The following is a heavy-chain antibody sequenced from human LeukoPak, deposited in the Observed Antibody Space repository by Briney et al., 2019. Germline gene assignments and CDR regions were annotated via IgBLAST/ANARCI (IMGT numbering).Heavy chain of an antibody. D-gene: IGHD3-10*02. CDR1: GFTFSSYE. Sequence: GGSLRLSCAASGFTFSSYEMNWVRQPPGRGLEWVSYISSSGSTMYYADSVKGRFTISRDNVKNSLYLQMNSLRADDTAVYYCAELGITMIGGVWGKGTTVTISS. CDR3: AELGITMIGGV. CDR2: ISSSGSTM. J-gene: IGHJ6*04. V-gene: IGHV3-48*03.